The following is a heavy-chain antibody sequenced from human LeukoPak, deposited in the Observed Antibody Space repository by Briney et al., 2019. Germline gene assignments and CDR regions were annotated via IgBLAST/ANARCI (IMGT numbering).Heavy chain of an antibody. Sequence: PSETLSLTCTVSGVSISGNYWSWIRQPPGKGLEWIGNIYYTGSTYYNASLQSRVTISIDMSKNQFSLRLSSVTAADTAMYYCVKSGGYGLIDYWGQGTLVTVSS. D-gene: IGHD6-19*01. CDR2: IYYTGST. J-gene: IGHJ4*02. CDR1: GVSISGNY. V-gene: IGHV4-59*04. CDR3: VKSGGYGLIDY.